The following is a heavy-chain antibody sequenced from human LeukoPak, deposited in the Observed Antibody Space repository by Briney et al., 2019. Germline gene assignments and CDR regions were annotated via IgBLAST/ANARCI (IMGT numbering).Heavy chain of an antibody. CDR2: IIPILGIA. Sequence: SVKVSFKASGGTFSSYAISWVRHAPGQGLEWMGRIIPILGIANYAQKFQGRVTITADKSTSTAYMELSSLRSEDTAVYYCARGYYGTHFDYWGQGTLVTVSS. V-gene: IGHV1-69*04. J-gene: IGHJ4*02. CDR1: GGTFSSYA. CDR3: ARGYYGTHFDY. D-gene: IGHD4-17*01.